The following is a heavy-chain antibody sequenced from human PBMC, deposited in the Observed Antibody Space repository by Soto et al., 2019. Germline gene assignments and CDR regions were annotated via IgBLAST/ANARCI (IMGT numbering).Heavy chain of an antibody. J-gene: IGHJ3*01. V-gene: IGHV3-7*01. D-gene: IGHD6-19*01. CDR2: IKQDGTET. CDR3: ARTLGWRDAFDV. Sequence: EVQLVESGGGVVQPGGSLRLSCAASGFTFSSYWMSWVRQAPGKGLEWVANIKQDGTETYYVDSVKGRFTISRDNAKSSLYLQMNSLRGEDTAVYYCARTLGWRDAFDVCGPGTMVNVSS. CDR1: GFTFSSYW.